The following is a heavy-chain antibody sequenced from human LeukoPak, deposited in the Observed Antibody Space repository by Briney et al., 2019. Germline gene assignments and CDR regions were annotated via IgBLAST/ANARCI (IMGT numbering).Heavy chain of an antibody. V-gene: IGHV4-34*01. J-gene: IGHJ4*02. CDR1: GGSFSGYY. CDR2: VNHSGST. Sequence: SETLSLTCAVYGGSFSGYYWSWIRQPPGKGLEWIGEVNHSGSTNYNPSLKSRVTISVDTSKNQFSLKLSSVTAADTAVYYCAGFSIVGATTDIDYWGQGTLVTVSS. D-gene: IGHD1-26*01. CDR3: AGFSIVGATTDIDY.